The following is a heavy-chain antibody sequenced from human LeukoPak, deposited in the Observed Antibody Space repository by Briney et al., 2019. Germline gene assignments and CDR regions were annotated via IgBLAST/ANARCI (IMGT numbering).Heavy chain of an antibody. V-gene: IGHV3-66*02. Sequence: PGGSLRLSCAASGFTVSSNYMSWVRQAPGKGLEWVSVIYSGGSTYYADSVKGRFTISRDSSKNTLYLQMNSLRAEDTAVCYCARDIVVVPAARDYWGQGTLVTVSS. CDR3: ARDIVVVPAARDY. J-gene: IGHJ4*02. D-gene: IGHD2-2*01. CDR2: IYSGGST. CDR1: GFTVSSNY.